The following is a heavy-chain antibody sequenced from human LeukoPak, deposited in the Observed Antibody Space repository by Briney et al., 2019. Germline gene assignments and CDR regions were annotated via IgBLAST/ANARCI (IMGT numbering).Heavy chain of an antibody. V-gene: IGHV4-30-2*01. D-gene: IGHD5-18*01. CDR2: IYNSGST. CDR1: DYSIRSGGYS. J-gene: IGHJ4*02. Sequence: SETLSLTCAVSDYSIRSGGYSWNWIRQPPGKGLEWIGYIYNSGSTNYNPSLKSRVTISVDMSKNQFSLKLSSVTAADTAVYYCARNGYSYGPAFDYWGQGTLVTVSS. CDR3: ARNGYSYGPAFDY.